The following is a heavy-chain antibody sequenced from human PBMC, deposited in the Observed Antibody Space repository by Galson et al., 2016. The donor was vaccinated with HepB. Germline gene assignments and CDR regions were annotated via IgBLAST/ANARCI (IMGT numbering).Heavy chain of an antibody. V-gene: IGHV3-53*01. J-gene: IGHJ3*01. D-gene: IGHD3-10*01. Sequence: SLRLSCAVSGFTVGNNFMTWVRQAPGKGLEWVSVIYSGGSTKYSDSVKGRFTPSRDKTTNTLYLQMNSLRAEDTALYYCARDRGYRSLDLWGQGTTVTVSS. CDR1: GFTVGNNF. CDR3: ARDRGYRSLDL. CDR2: IYSGGST.